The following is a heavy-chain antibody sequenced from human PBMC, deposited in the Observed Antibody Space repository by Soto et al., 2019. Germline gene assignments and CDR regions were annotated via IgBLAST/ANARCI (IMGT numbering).Heavy chain of an antibody. CDR3: AKDIGPGSVGYAFDT. Sequence: PGGSLRLSCAVSGFTFDDNAMHWVRQAPEKGLEWVSGINWKSDIGYADSVKGRFTISRDNSKNSLYLQMNSLRTEDTALYYCAKDIGPGSVGYAFDTWGQGTMVTVSS. J-gene: IGHJ3*02. V-gene: IGHV3-9*01. CDR1: GFTFDDNA. CDR2: INWKSDI. D-gene: IGHD2-15*01.